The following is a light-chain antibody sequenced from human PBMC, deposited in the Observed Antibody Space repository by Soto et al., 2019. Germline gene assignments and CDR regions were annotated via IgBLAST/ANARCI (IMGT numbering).Light chain of an antibody. J-gene: IGKJ2*01. Sequence: EIVMMQSPATLSVSLGERAILSCRAGQSLDYNLAWYQQKPGQAPRLLIYGASARATGVPARFSGSGSETEFTLTISSVQSEDCAVYFCQQYSHRPPYTFGQGTKLEIK. CDR3: QQYSHRPPYT. CDR1: QSLDYN. CDR2: GAS. V-gene: IGKV3-15*01.